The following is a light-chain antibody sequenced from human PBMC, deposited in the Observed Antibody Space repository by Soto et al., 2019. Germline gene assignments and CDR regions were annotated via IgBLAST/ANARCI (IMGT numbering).Light chain of an antibody. J-gene: IGKJ4*01. Sequence: ENVLTQSPGTLSLSPGDRASLSCRASQSVSNNYLAWPQQRPGQAPRLLIFGASNRATGVPDRFTGSASGTDFTLPISRLQPEDFALYFWQQYASSPVTFGGGTKVEI. CDR3: QQYASSPVT. CDR2: GAS. V-gene: IGKV3-20*01. CDR1: QSVSNNY.